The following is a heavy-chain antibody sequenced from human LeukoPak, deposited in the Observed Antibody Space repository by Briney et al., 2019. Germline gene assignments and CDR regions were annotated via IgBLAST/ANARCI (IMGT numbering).Heavy chain of an antibody. CDR1: GFSFSISW. D-gene: IGHD6-13*01. V-gene: IGHV3-7*01. CDR2: IKPDGSET. J-gene: IGHJ3*01. Sequence: PGGSLRLSCAGSGFSFSISWMAWVRQAPGKGLEWVANIKPDGSETHYVDSVRGRFTISRDNAKNSLYLQMHSLRVEDTAVYYCARANEHDRSWDMDVWGQGTMLTVSS. CDR3: ARANEHDRSWDMDV.